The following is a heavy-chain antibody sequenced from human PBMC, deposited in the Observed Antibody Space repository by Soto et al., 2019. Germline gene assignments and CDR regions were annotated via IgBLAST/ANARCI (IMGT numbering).Heavy chain of an antibody. J-gene: IGHJ6*02. D-gene: IGHD1-20*01. CDR3: ARGGRYQKSSYSSVMDV. CDR2: SLPFFGTA. CDR1: GGTFSTYS. V-gene: IGHV1-69*13. Sequence: GASVKVSCKASGGTFSTYSINWVRQAPGQGLEWMGGSLPFFGTARYAQNFQGRVTITADESTSTAYLELSSLRSDDTAVYYCARGGRYQKSSYSSVMDVWGQGTAVTVSS.